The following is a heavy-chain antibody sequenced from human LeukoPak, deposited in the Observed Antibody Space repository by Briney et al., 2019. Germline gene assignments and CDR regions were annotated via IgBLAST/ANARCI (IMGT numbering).Heavy chain of an antibody. J-gene: IGHJ2*01. Sequence: ASVKVSCKASGYTFTSYGISWVRQAPGQGLEWMGWISAYNGNTNYAQKLQGRVTMTTDTSTSTAYMELRSLRSDDTAVYYCASVSYDSSGYYSGWYFDLWGRGTLVTVSS. D-gene: IGHD3-22*01. CDR2: ISAYNGNT. V-gene: IGHV1-18*01. CDR1: GYTFTSYG. CDR3: ASVSYDSSGYYSGWYFDL.